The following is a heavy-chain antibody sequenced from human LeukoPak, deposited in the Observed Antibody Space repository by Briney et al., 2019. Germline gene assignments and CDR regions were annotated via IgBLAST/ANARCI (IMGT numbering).Heavy chain of an antibody. CDR1: GGTFSSYA. J-gene: IGHJ6*03. D-gene: IGHD3-16*01. CDR3: ARAFGENGETPYYYYYMDV. V-gene: IGHV1-69*06. CDR2: IIPIFGTA. Sequence: GASVKVSCKASGGTFSSYAISWVRQAPGQGLEWMGGIIPIFGTANYAQKFQGRVTITADKSTSTAYMELSSLRSEDTAVYYCARAFGENGETPYYYYYMDVWGKGTTVTVSS.